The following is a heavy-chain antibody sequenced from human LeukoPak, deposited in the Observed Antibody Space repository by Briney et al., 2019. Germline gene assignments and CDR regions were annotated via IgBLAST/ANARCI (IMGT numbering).Heavy chain of an antibody. CDR1: GFSFSNYA. V-gene: IGHV3-23*01. CDR2: ISDSGGST. CDR3: AKIAPWGAVTTTDGFDY. Sequence: PGGSLRLSCAASGFSFSNYAMSWVRQAPGKGLEWVSAISDSGGSTYYADSVKGRFTISRDNSKNTLYVQMNSLRVEDTAVYYCAKIAPWGAVTTTDGFDYWRQGTLVTVSP. D-gene: IGHD4-17*01. J-gene: IGHJ4*02.